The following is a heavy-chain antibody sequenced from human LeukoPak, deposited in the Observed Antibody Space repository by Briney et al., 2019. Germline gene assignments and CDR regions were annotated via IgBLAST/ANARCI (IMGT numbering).Heavy chain of an antibody. Sequence: SETLSLTCAVYGGSFSGYYWSWIRQPPGKGLEWIGEINHSGSTNYNPSLKSRVTISVDTSKNQFSLKLSSVTAADTAVYYCARAPSYYDSSGSTLGYYYYGMDVWGQGTTVTVSS. CDR2: INHSGST. J-gene: IGHJ6*02. CDR3: ARAPSYYDSSGSTLGYYYYGMDV. CDR1: GGSFSGYY. D-gene: IGHD3-22*01. V-gene: IGHV4-34*01.